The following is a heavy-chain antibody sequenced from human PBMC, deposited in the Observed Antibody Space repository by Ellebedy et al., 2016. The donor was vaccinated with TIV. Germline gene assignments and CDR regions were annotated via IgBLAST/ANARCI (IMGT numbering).Heavy chain of an antibody. J-gene: IGHJ4*02. CDR2: IHSDRRTT. CDR1: GFSFSSYS. D-gene: IGHD5-24*01. CDR3: VRDQMGSSYPFDY. Sequence: GRSLRLSXAASGFSFSSYSMHWVRQVPGKGLVWVSLIHSDRRTTSYADSVKGRFTISRDSAKNMLYLQMNSLRAEDTAVFYCVRDQMGSSYPFDYWGQGTLVTVSS. V-gene: IGHV3-74*01.